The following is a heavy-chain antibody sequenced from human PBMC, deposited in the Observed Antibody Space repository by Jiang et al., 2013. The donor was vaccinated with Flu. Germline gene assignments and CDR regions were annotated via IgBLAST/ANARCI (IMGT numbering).Heavy chain of an antibody. J-gene: IGHJ4*02. CDR2: FYYSGDT. D-gene: IGHD2-8*01. V-gene: IGHV4-39*07. CDR3: AISYCTNGVCPWGY. Sequence: WIANFYYSGDTYYNPSLRSRVTISVDTSKSQFSLKLNSVTAADTGLYYCAISYCTNGVCPWGYWGQGTLVTVSS.